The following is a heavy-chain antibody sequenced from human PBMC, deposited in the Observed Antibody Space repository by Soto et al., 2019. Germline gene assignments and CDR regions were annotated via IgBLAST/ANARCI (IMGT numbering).Heavy chain of an antibody. Sequence: PGGSLRLSCAASGFTFSSYAMSWVRQAPGKGLEWVSSISTSGDRSFYADSVQGRFTISRDNAKNTLYLQMNSLRAEDTAVYYCANSISDSSSGDEYRGGMDVWGQGTTVTVSS. CDR3: ANSISDSSSGDEYRGGMDV. CDR2: ISTSGDRS. D-gene: IGHD6-13*01. J-gene: IGHJ6*02. CDR1: GFTFSSYA. V-gene: IGHV3-23*01.